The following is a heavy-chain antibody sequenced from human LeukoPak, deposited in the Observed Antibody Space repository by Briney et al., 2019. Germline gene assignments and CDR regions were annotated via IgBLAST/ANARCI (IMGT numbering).Heavy chain of an antibody. CDR1: GGSISSGDYC. CDR2: IYYSGST. D-gene: IGHD6-13*01. V-gene: IGHV4-30-4*08. CDR3: ARDQSIAAAGYDAFDI. Sequence: SETLSLTCTVSGGSISSGDYCWSWIRQPPGKGLEWIGYIYYSGSTYYNPSLKSRVTISVDTSKNQFSPKLSSVTAADTAVYYCARDQSIAAAGYDAFDIWGQGTMVTVSS. J-gene: IGHJ3*02.